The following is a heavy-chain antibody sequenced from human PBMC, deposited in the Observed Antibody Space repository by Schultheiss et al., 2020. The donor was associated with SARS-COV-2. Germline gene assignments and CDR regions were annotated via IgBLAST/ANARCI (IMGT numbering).Heavy chain of an antibody. J-gene: IGHJ5*02. CDR2: IYTSGST. CDR1: GGSISSYY. V-gene: IGHV4-4*07. Sequence: GSLRLSCTVSGGSISSYYWSWIRQPAGKGLEWIGRIYTSGSTNYNPSLKSRVTMSVDTSKSQFSLKLSSVTAADTAVYYCARRYSSGWYDNWFDPWGQGTLVTVSS. D-gene: IGHD6-19*01. CDR3: ARRYSSGWYDNWFDP.